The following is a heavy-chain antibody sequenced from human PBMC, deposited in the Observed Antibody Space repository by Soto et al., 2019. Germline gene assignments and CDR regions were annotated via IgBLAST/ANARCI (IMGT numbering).Heavy chain of an antibody. CDR2: NSPTSGYT. J-gene: IGHJ4*02. D-gene: IGHD1-1*01. CDR1: GYRFSAHY. V-gene: IGHV1-2*02. CDR3: ARANRFWAYTGFDS. Sequence: QVQLVQSGASGKKAGASVKVSCQTSGYRFSAHYIHWVRQAPGQELQWMGWNSPTSGYTHSAPMFYGRVAMTRGPSINTADLELGSLTSSDTAVDFCARANRFWAYTGFDSWGQGTLVTVSS.